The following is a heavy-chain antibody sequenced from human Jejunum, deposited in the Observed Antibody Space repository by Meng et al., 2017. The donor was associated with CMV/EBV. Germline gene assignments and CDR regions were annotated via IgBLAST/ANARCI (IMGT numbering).Heavy chain of an antibody. V-gene: IGHV5-51*01. Sequence: GSGYRFGIYGITWVRQKPGKGLEYMGMIFPGDSDTRYSPSFEGQVTISADESINTAYLQWSSLKASDTAMYYCARHMIRGVDFDSWGQGTRVTVSS. CDR1: GYRFGIYG. J-gene: IGHJ4*02. CDR3: ARHMIRGVDFDS. D-gene: IGHD3-10*01. CDR2: IFPGDSDT.